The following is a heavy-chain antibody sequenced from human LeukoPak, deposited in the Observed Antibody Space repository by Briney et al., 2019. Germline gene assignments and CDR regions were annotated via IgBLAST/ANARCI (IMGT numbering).Heavy chain of an antibody. CDR2: IYPGGSDT. Sequence: KISCKGSGYSFTSYWIGWVRQMPGKGLEWMGIIYPGGSDTRYSPSFQGQVTISADKSISTAYLQWSSLKASDTAMYYCARLGSLRKAVPGVNYWGQGTLVTVSS. CDR3: ARLGSLRKAVPGVNY. D-gene: IGHD3-10*01. V-gene: IGHV5-51*01. CDR1: GYSFTSYW. J-gene: IGHJ4*02.